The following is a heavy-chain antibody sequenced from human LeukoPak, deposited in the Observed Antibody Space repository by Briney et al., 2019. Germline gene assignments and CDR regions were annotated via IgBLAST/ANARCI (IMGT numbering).Heavy chain of an antibody. D-gene: IGHD2-15*01. CDR1: GYTFTSYG. V-gene: IGHV1-18*01. Sequence: AASVKVSCKASGYTFTSYGISWVRQAPGQGLEWIACISTNSGNTYYAHHLKGRVTITTDTATTTAYMQLSSLRADDTAVYYCASAKPVCGGGSCSLLFFDYWGGGTLVSVSS. CDR2: ISTNSGNT. J-gene: IGHJ4*02. CDR3: ASAKPVCGGGSCSLLFFDY.